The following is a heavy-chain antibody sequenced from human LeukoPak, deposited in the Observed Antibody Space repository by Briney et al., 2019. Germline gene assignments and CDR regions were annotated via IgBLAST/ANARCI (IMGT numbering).Heavy chain of an antibody. J-gene: IGHJ6*03. CDR1: GFTFSSYA. D-gene: IGHD4-23*01. Sequence: GRSLRLSCAASGFTFSSYAMHWVRQAPGKGLEWVAAISYDGSNKYYADSVKGRFTISRDNSKNTLYLQMNSLRAEDTAVYYCARRGLLRIGGNSRGSYYYYYYMDVWGKGTTVTVSS. CDR2: ISYDGSNK. V-gene: IGHV3-30*04. CDR3: ARRGLLRIGGNSRGSYYYYYYMDV.